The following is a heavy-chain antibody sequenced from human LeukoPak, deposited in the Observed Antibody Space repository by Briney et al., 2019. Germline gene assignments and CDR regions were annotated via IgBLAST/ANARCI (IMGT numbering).Heavy chain of an antibody. CDR3: AKDKGGPGTTFHDPFDN. CDR2: FDPEDGET. V-gene: IGHV1-24*01. D-gene: IGHD1-7*01. CDR1: GHTLSVIS. Sequence: ASVKVSCKVSGHTLSVISMHWVRQAPGKGLEWMGSFDPEDGETMYAENFQGRFTMTEDTSRDTAYMELSSLRSEDTAVYFCAKDKGGPGTTFHDPFDNWGQGTMVTVSS. J-gene: IGHJ3*02.